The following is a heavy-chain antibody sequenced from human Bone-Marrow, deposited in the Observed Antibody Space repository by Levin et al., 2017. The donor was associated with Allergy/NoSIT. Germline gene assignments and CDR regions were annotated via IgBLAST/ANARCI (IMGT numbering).Heavy chain of an antibody. Sequence: GESLKISCKASGYTFTSYDINWVRQATGQGLEWMGWMNPNSGNTGYAQKFQGRVTMTRNTSISTAYMELSSLRSEDTAVYYCARPSTSGITGTLGKSGSDSSNWFDPWGQGTLVTVSS. J-gene: IGHJ5*02. V-gene: IGHV1-8*01. D-gene: IGHD1-7*01. CDR3: ARPSTSGITGTLGKSGSDSSNWFDP. CDR1: GYTFTSYD. CDR2: MNPNSGNT.